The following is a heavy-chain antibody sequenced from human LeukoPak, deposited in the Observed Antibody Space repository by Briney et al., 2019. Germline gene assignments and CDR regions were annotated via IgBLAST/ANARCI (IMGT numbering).Heavy chain of an antibody. CDR3: ARHVSRWNYGDAFDI. V-gene: IGHV4-39*01. CDR1: VGSISSSSYY. Sequence: SETLSLTCTVSVGSISSSSYYWGWVRQPPGKGLEWNGSIYYSGSTYYNPPLKSRDTISVDTSKNQFSLKLSSLTAADTAVYYCARHVSRWNYGDAFDIWGQGTMVTVSS. D-gene: IGHD1-7*01. J-gene: IGHJ3*02. CDR2: IYYSGST.